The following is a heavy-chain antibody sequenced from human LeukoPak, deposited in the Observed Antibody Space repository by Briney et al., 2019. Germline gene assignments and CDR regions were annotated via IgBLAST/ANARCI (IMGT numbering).Heavy chain of an antibody. CDR1: GGSISSSNW. CDR3: ARVHYYDSSGYYGSAFDI. D-gene: IGHD3-22*01. CDR2: IYESGAT. V-gene: IGHV4-4*02. Sequence: SGTLSLTCAVSGGSISSSNWWSWIRQLPGKGLEWIGEIYESGATNYNPSLQSRVTTSVDKSKNQFSLNLSSVTAADTAVYYCARVHYYDSSGYYGSAFDIWGQGTMVTVSS. J-gene: IGHJ3*02.